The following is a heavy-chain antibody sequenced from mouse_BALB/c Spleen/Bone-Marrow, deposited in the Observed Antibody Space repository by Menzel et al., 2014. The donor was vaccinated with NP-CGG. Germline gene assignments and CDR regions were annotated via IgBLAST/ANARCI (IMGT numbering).Heavy chain of an antibody. CDR3: AREGYGSSYGFAY. V-gene: IGHV1-31*01. Sequence: EVKLVESGPELVRPGASMKISCKASGYSSAGYTMNWVKQSHGKNLEWIGLINPYNGGSSYNQKFKGKATLTVDKSSSTAYMELLSLTSEDSAVYYCAREGYGSSYGFAYWGQGTLVTVSA. CDR2: INPYNGGS. J-gene: IGHJ3*01. CDR1: GYSSAGYT. D-gene: IGHD1-1*01.